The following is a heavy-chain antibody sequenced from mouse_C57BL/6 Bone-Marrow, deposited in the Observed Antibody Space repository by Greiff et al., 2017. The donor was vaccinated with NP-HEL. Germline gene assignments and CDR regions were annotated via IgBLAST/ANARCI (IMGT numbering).Heavy chain of an antibody. CDR1: GYTFTSYG. Sequence: QVQLQQSGAELARPGASVKLSCKASGYTFTSYGLSWVKQRTGQGLEWIVEIYPSSGNTYYNAKFKGKATLTAAQSSSTAYMALRRLTSEDSAVSFCASPPSSDYWGQGTTLTGST. V-gene: IGHV1-81*01. CDR2: IYPSSGNT. J-gene: IGHJ2*01. CDR3: ASPPSSDY.